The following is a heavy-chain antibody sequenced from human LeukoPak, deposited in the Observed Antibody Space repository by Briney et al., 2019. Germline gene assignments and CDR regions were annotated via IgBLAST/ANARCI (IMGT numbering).Heavy chain of an antibody. Sequence: GGSLRLSCAASGFTFSDYYMSWIRQAPGKGLEWVSYISSSGSTIYYAGSVKGRFTISRDNAKNSLYLQMNSLRAEDTAVYYCARAVEHDSSGYSLDYWGQGTLVTVSS. CDR2: ISSSGSTI. D-gene: IGHD3-22*01. CDR3: ARAVEHDSSGYSLDY. V-gene: IGHV3-11*01. CDR1: GFTFSDYY. J-gene: IGHJ4*02.